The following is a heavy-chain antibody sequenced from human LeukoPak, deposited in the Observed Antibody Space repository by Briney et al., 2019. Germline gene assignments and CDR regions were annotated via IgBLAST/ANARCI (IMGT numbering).Heavy chain of an antibody. CDR2: IRDSGET. CDR1: GFSVSNYY. J-gene: IGHJ5*02. D-gene: IGHD4-17*01. Sequence: PGGSLRLSCAGSGFSVSNYYMSWVRQAPGKGLEWVSFIRDSGETIYADSVKGRFTISRDNSKNTMYLQMNRLRVEDTAVYFCARDRAVTQDWVEFDPWGQGTLVTVSS. V-gene: IGHV3-66*03. CDR3: ARDRAVTQDWVEFDP.